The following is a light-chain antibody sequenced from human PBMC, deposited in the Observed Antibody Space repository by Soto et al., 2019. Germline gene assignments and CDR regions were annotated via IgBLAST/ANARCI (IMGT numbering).Light chain of an antibody. CDR3: LLSYSGPWV. J-gene: IGLJ3*02. Sequence: QAVVTQEPSLTVSPGGTVTLTCGSSTGAVANSHSPYWFQQKPGQAPRTLIYDTSNKHSWTPARFSGSLLGGKAALTLSGAQPEDEADYYCLLSYSGPWVFGGGTQLTVL. CDR2: DTS. CDR1: TGAVANSHS. V-gene: IGLV7-46*01.